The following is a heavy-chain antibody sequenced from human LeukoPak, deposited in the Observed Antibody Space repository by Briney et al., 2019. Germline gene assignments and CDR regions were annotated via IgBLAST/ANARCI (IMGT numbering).Heavy chain of an antibody. J-gene: IGHJ4*02. CDR2: ISSSSSTI. CDR1: GFTFSSCS. V-gene: IGHV3-48*01. CDR3: AKSRAYGSGSYYHFDY. Sequence: GGSLRLSCAASGFTFSSCSMNWVRQAPGKGLEWVSYISSSSSTIYYADSVKGRFTISRDNSKNTLYLQMNSLRAEDTAVYYCAKSRAYGSGSYYHFDYWGQGTLVTVSS. D-gene: IGHD3-10*01.